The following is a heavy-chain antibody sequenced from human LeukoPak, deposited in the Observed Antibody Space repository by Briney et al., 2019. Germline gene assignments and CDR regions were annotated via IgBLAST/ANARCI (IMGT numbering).Heavy chain of an antibody. V-gene: IGHV3-49*04. Sequence: PGGSLRLSCTASGFTFGDYAMSWVRQAPGKGLEWVGFIRSKAYGGTTEYAASVKGRFTISRDDSKSIAYLQMNSLRAEDTAFYYCARDYIAVSARGTEYFQHWGQGTLVTVSS. D-gene: IGHD6-19*01. J-gene: IGHJ1*01. CDR3: ARDYIAVSARGTEYFQH. CDR2: IRSKAYGGTT. CDR1: GFTFGDYA.